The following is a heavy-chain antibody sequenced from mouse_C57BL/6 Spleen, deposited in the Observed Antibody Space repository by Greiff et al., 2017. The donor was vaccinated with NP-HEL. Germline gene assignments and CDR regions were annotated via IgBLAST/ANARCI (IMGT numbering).Heavy chain of an antibody. V-gene: IGHV3-6*01. CDR3: ASDYGPYFDY. CDR1: GYSITSGYY. CDR2: ISYDGSN. D-gene: IGHD1-1*01. J-gene: IGHJ2*01. Sequence: EVKLMESGPGLVKPSQSLSLTCSVTGYSITSGYYWNWIRQFPGNKLEWMGYISYDGSNNYNPSLKNRISITRDTSKNQFFLKLNSVTTEDTATYYCASDYGPYFDYWGQGTTLTVSS.